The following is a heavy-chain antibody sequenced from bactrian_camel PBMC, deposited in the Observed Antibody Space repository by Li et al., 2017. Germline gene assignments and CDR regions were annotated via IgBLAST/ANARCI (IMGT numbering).Heavy chain of an antibody. CDR2: VNTRGQPS. J-gene: IGHJ4*01. V-gene: IGHV3S1*01. D-gene: IGHD2*01. Sequence: HVQLVESGGGSVQAGGSLRLSCAASGLIFSRCGMGWYRQAPGKGLECVSIVNTRGQPSYSADSVKDRFTISRDNAKNTLLLQLNSLKAEDTAMYYCVQDNNYGWYTTGYYYGGEFSYWGQGTQVTVS. CDR3: VQDNNYGWYTTGYYYGGEFSY. CDR1: GLIFSRCG.